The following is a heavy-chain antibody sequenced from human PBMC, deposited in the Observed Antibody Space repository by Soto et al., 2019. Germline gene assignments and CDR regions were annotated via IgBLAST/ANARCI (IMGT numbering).Heavy chain of an antibody. CDR1: GGTFSSYA. Sequence: SVKVSCKASGGTFSSYAISWVRQAPGQGLEWMGGIIPIFGTANYAQKFQGRVTITADESTSTAYMELSSLRSEDTAVYYCARGSRRDGYNDDAFDIWGQGTMVTVSS. J-gene: IGHJ3*02. CDR2: IIPIFGTA. V-gene: IGHV1-69*13. D-gene: IGHD5-12*01. CDR3: ARGSRRDGYNDDAFDI.